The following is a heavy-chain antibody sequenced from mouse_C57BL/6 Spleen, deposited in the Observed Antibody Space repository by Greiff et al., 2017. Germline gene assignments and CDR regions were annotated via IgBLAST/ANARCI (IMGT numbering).Heavy chain of an antibody. J-gene: IGHJ2*01. D-gene: IGHD3-1*01. CDR2: ISDGGSYT. CDR3: AREGLFDY. CDR1: GFTFSSYA. V-gene: IGHV5-4*01. Sequence: EVKLQESGGGLVKPGGSLKLSCAASGFTFSSYAMSWVRQTPEKRLEWVATISDGGSYTYYPDNVKGRFTISRDNAKNNLYLQMSHLKSEDTAMYYCAREGLFDYWGQGTTLTVSS.